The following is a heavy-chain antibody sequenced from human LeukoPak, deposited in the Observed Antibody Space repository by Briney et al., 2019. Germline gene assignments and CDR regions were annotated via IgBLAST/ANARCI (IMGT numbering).Heavy chain of an antibody. Sequence: GGSLRLSCAASGFTFSSYAMSWVRQPPGKGLKWVSGISSSGGSTYYTDSVKGRFTISRDNSKNTLYLQMNSLRAEDTAVYYCAKEVVVVITAPTEAGFDYWGQGTLVTVSS. V-gene: IGHV3-23*01. CDR2: ISSSGGST. CDR1: GFTFSSYA. J-gene: IGHJ4*02. D-gene: IGHD3-22*01. CDR3: AKEVVVVITAPTEAGFDY.